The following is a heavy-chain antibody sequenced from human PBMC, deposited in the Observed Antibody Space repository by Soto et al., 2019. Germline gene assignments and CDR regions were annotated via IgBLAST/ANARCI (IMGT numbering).Heavy chain of an antibody. CDR3: ARGQFHHVSNYYYALDV. V-gene: IGHV1-69*01. Sequence: QVQLVQSGAEVKKPGSSVKVSCKASGGTFSSYAISGVRQAPGQGLEWMGGFIPMFNRPHSARKFQGRVTITADESTSTAYMDLSSLRSEDTAVYYCARGQFHHVSNYYYALDVWGQGTTVTVSS. J-gene: IGHJ6*02. CDR2: FIPMFNRP. CDR1: GGTFSSYA.